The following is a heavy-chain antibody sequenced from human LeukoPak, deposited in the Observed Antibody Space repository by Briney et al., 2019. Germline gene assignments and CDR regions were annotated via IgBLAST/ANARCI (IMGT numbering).Heavy chain of an antibody. V-gene: IGHV4-34*01. CDR1: GGSFSGYH. D-gene: IGHD3-9*01. CDR2: INHSGST. CDR3: ARAAGEYYDILTGYWNTNPNFDY. Sequence: PSETLSLTCAVYGGSFSGYHWSWIRQPPGKGLEWIGEINHSGSTNYNPSLKSRVTISVDTSKNQFSLKLSSVTAADTAVYYCARAAGEYYDILTGYWNTNPNFDYWGQGTLVTVSS. J-gene: IGHJ4*02.